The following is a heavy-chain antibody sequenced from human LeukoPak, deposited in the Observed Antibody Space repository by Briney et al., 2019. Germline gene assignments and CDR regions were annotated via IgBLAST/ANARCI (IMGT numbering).Heavy chain of an antibody. J-gene: IGHJ3*02. D-gene: IGHD3-10*01. V-gene: IGHV3-30*03. CDR1: GFNFNNYV. CDR3: ARGAEKILSFGEYPSDAFDI. Sequence: GGSLRLSCAASGFNFNNYVMHWVRQAPGKGLEWVTEISFDGRKKTYVDSVKGRFTISRDSPKNTVYLQMDSLRAEDTAVYYCARGAEKILSFGEYPSDAFDIWGQGIMVSVTS. CDR2: ISFDGRKK.